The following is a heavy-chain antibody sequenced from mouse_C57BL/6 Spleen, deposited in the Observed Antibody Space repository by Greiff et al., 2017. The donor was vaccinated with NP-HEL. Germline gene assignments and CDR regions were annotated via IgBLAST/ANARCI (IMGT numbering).Heavy chain of an antibody. D-gene: IGHD2-3*01. CDR3: ASTYDDYAMDY. V-gene: IGHV2-2*01. Sequence: QVQLQQSGPGLVQPSQSLSITCTVSGFSLTSYGVHWVRQSPGKGLEWLGVIWSGGSTDYNAAFISRLSISKDNSKSQVFFKMNSLQADDTAIYYCASTYDDYAMDYWGQGTSVTVSS. J-gene: IGHJ4*01. CDR2: IWSGGST. CDR1: GFSLTSYG.